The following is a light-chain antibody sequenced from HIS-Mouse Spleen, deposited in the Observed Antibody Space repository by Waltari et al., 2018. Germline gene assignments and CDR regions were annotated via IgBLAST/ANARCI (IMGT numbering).Light chain of an antibody. CDR3: QVWDSSSDHVV. J-gene: IGLJ2*01. CDR1: NLGRKS. Sequence: SYVLTQPPSVSVAPGKTARITCGGNNLGRKSVHWYQQKPGQAPVLVVYDDSDRPSGITERFSGSNSGNTATLTISRVEAGDEADYYCQVWDSSSDHVVFGGGTKLTVL. CDR2: DDS. V-gene: IGLV3-21*03.